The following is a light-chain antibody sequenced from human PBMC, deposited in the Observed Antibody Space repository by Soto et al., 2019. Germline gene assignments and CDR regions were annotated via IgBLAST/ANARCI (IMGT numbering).Light chain of an antibody. J-gene: IGLJ3*02. CDR3: QSYDSSLSGWV. CDR1: SSNIGAGYD. V-gene: IGLV1-40*01. Sequence: QSVLTQPPSVSGAPGQRVTISCTGSSSNIGAGYDVHWYQQLPGTAPKLLLYGNSTRPSGVPDRFSGSKSGTSASLAITGLRAEDEADYYCQSYDSSLSGWVFGGGTKLTV. CDR2: GNS.